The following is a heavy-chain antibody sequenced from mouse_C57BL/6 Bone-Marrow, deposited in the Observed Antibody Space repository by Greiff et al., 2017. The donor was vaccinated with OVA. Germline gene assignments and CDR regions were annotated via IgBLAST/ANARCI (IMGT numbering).Heavy chain of an antibody. CDR3: ARLWPLFDY. J-gene: IGHJ2*01. CDR1: GYSITSGYY. V-gene: IGHV3-6*01. Sequence: EVKVEESGPGLVKPSQSLSLTCSVTGYSITSGYYWNWIRQFPGNKLEWMGYISYDGSNNYNPSLKNRISITRDTSKNQFFLKLNSVTTEDTATYYCARLWPLFDYWGQGTTLTVSS. D-gene: IGHD1-1*02. CDR2: ISYDGSN.